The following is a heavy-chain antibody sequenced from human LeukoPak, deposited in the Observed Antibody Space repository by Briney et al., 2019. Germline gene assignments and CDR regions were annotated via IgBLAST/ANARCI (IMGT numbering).Heavy chain of an antibody. CDR3: ARVYSSGWFTAFDI. Sequence: GGSLRLSCAASGFTFSSYWMSWVRRAPGKGLEWVANIKQDGSEKYYVDSVKGRFTISRDNAKDSLYLQMNSLRAEDTAVYYCARVYSSGWFTAFDIWGQGTMVTVSS. V-gene: IGHV3-7*04. D-gene: IGHD6-19*01. CDR2: IKQDGSEK. CDR1: GFTFSSYW. J-gene: IGHJ3*02.